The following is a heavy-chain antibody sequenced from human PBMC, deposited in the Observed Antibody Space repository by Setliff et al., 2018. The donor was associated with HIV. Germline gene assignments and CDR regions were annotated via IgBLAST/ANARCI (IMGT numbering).Heavy chain of an antibody. Sequence: SVKVSCKASGYIFNSYGISWVRQAPGQGLEWMGHIIPIFDATHYAQKLQGRVKITADDSSNTAYMELSSLRSEDTAVYYCARVPPGSGSYGYLDYWGQGTLVTVSS. D-gene: IGHD1-26*01. J-gene: IGHJ4*02. V-gene: IGHV1-69*13. CDR2: IIPIFDAT. CDR1: GYIFNSYG. CDR3: ARVPPGSGSYGYLDY.